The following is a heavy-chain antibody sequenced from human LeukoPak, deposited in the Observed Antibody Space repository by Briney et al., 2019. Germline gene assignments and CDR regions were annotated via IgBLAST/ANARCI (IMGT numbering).Heavy chain of an antibody. D-gene: IGHD2-15*01. CDR2: FGPEDGET. V-gene: IGHV1-24*01. Sequence: ASVKVSCKVSGYTLTELSMHWVRQAPGKGLEWMGGFGPEDGETIYAQKFQGRVTMTEDTSTDTAYMELSSLRSGDTAVYYCATERLERGYCSGGSCWPYFDYWGQGTLVTVSS. CDR3: ATERLERGYCSGGSCWPYFDY. CDR1: GYTLTELS. J-gene: IGHJ4*02.